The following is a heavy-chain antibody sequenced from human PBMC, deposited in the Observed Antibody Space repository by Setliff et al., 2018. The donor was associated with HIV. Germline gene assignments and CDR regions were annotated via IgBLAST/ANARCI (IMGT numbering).Heavy chain of an antibody. J-gene: IGHJ4*02. V-gene: IGHV4-4*08. CDR2: IHHSGSS. CDR3: AREHDYSNYRRLDS. D-gene: IGHD4-4*01. Sequence: SETLSLTCTVSGDSIITYYWTWIRQPPGKGLEWIGYIHHSGSSDYTPSLRSRVTISVDTSKIQFSLKLTSVTAADTAVYYCAREHDYSNYRRLDSWGQGILVTVSS. CDR1: GDSIITYY.